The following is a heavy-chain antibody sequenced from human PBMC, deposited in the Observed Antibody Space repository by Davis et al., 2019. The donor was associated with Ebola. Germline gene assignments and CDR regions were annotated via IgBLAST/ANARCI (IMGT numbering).Heavy chain of an antibody. Sequence: GESLKISCAASGFTFSNFGMHWVRQAPGKGLEWVAVTSHDGSNEYYADSVKGRFTISRDNSKKTLYLQMNSRRAEDTAVYYCARDRWDMIVVVTTGYGMDVWGKGTTVTVSS. CDR3: ARDRWDMIVVVTTGYGMDV. CDR2: TSHDGSNE. J-gene: IGHJ6*04. V-gene: IGHV3-30*03. D-gene: IGHD3-22*01. CDR1: GFTFSNFG.